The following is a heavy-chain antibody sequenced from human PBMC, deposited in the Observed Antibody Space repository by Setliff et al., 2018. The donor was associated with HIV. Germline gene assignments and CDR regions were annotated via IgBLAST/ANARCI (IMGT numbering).Heavy chain of an antibody. CDR1: GGAFTSYA. CDR3: ANPHDGGAFDV. CDR2: VIPSFATA. D-gene: IGHD1-1*01. J-gene: IGHJ3*01. V-gene: IGHV1-69*13. Sequence: ASVKVSCKASGGAFTSYAFSWVRQAPGQGLEWMGGVIPSFATANYAQKFQGRITITADELTSTVYMDLNSLKSEDSAVYYCANPHDGGAFDVWGQGTAVTVSS.